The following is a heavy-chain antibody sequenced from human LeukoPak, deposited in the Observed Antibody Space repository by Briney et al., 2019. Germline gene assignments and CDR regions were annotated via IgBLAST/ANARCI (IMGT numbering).Heavy chain of an antibody. Sequence: SETLSLTCTVSGGSISSYYWGWIRQPPGKGLEWIGSIYYSGSTYYNPSLKSRATISVDTSKNQFSLKLSSVTAADTAVYYCARGSYLYYYYYYMDVWGKGTTVTISS. CDR1: GGSISSYY. CDR3: ARGSYLYYYYYYMDV. D-gene: IGHD1-26*01. V-gene: IGHV4-39*01. CDR2: IYYSGST. J-gene: IGHJ6*03.